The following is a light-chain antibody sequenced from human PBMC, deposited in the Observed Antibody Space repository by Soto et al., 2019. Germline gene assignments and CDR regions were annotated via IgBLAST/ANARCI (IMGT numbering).Light chain of an antibody. CDR3: QQYNNSPT. Sequence: EIVMTQSPATLSVFPGERATLSCKASQRVSSNLAWYQQQPGQSPRLLIYDASTRATGIPARFSGRGSGTEFTLSISSLQSEDFAGYYCQQYNNSPTFGQWTKVEIK. V-gene: IGKV3D-15*01. CDR2: DAS. CDR1: QRVSSN. J-gene: IGKJ1*01.